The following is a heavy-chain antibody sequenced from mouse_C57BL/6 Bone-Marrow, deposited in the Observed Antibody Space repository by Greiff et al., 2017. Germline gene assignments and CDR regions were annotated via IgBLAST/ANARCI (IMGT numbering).Heavy chain of an antibody. J-gene: IGHJ1*03. CDR1: GFSLTSYG. V-gene: IGHV2-2*01. Sequence: VQLQQSGPGLVQPSQSLSITCPVSGFSLTSYGVHWVRQSPGKGLEWLGVIWSGGSTDYNAAFISRLSISKYNSKSQVFFKMNSLQADDTAIYYCARNVLNCYGYFDVWGTGTTVTVSS. CDR3: ARNVLNCYGYFDV. D-gene: IGHD4-1*01. CDR2: IWSGGST.